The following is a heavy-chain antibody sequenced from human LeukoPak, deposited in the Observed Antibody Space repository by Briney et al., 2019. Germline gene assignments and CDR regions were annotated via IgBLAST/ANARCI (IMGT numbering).Heavy chain of an antibody. D-gene: IGHD2-15*01. V-gene: IGHV3-11*01. Sequence: GGSLRLSCAASGFTFSDYYMSWIRQAPGKGLEWVSYISSSGSTIYYADSVKGRFTISRDNAKNSLYLQMNSLRAEDTAVYYCARANVVVVAATSSRVYYGMDVWGQGTTVTVSS. CDR1: GFTFSDYY. CDR2: ISSSGSTI. CDR3: ARANVVVVAATSSRVYYGMDV. J-gene: IGHJ6*02.